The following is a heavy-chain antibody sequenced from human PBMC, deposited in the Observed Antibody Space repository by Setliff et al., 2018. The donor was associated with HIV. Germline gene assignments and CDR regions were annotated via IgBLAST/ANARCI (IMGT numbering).Heavy chain of an antibody. CDR1: GFPFSNHA. CDR3: ATDIGELKTLNY. J-gene: IGHJ4*02. D-gene: IGHD3-10*01. V-gene: IGHV3-64*01. CDR2: IISNGATT. Sequence: PGGSLRLSCAASGFPFSNHAMHWVRQVPGKGLQYVSGIISNGATTYYASSVKGRFTISRDNTKNTLFLQMGSLRDEDMGVYYCATDIGELKTLNYWGQGTLVTVSS.